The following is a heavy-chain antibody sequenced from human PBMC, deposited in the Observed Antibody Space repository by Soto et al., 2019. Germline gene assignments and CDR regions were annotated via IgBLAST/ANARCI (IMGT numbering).Heavy chain of an antibody. CDR3: ARAGRYYDFWSGYYSYYGMDV. CDR2: IYYSGST. CDR1: GGSISSYY. D-gene: IGHD3-3*01. V-gene: IGHV4-59*01. Sequence: SETLFLTCTVSGGSISSYYWSWIRQPPGKGLEWIGYIYYSGSTNYNPSLKSRVTISVDTSKNQFSLKLSSVTAADTAVYYCARAGRYYDFWSGYYSYYGMDVWGQGTTVTVSS. J-gene: IGHJ6*02.